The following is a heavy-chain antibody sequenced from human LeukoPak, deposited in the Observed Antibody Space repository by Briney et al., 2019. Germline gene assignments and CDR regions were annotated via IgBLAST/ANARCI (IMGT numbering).Heavy chain of an antibody. CDR2: IQNDGSDK. Sequence: TGGSLRLSCAASGMNFWSSGMHWVRQAPGKGLEWVTFIQNDGSDKYYAASVKCRFTISRDNSKNTVYLHMASLTADATVLYYCAREGGGAVPGRFDHWGQGTLVTVSS. CDR1: GMNFWSSG. D-gene: IGHD1-26*01. J-gene: IGHJ4*02. CDR3: AREGGGAVPGRFDH. V-gene: IGHV3-30*02.